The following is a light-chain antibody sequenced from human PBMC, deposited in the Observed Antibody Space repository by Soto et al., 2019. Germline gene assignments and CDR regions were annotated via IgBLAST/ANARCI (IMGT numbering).Light chain of an antibody. CDR3: QQSDSTPYT. V-gene: IGKV1-39*01. J-gene: IGKJ2*01. CDR1: QSISSY. CDR2: DAS. Sequence: DIQMTQSPSSLSASVGDRVTITCRASQSISSYLNWYQQKPGKAPKLLIYDASSLLSGVPSRFSGSGSGTDFTLTIASLQPEDFSTYYCQQSDSTPYTFGPGTKVDIK.